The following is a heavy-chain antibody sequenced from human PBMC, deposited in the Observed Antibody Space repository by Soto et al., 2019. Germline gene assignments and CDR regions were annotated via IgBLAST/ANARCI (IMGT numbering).Heavy chain of an antibody. J-gene: IGHJ5*02. CDR1: EGTFRCSD. D-gene: IGHD3-10*01. V-gene: IGHV4-34*01. CDR2: INHSGST. CDR3: ARGAFDYYGSGSPQPELYNWFDP. Sequence: PSETLSLTWAVDEGTFRCSDCSWIRKKTGKGLEWIGEINHSGSTNYNPSLKSRVTISVDTSKNQFSLKLSSVTAADTAVYYCARGAFDYYGSGSPQPELYNWFDPWGQGTLVTVSS.